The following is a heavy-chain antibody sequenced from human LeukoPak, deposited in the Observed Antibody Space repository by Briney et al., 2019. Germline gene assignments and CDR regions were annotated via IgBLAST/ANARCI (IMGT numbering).Heavy chain of an antibody. CDR3: ARSTIRLNWFDP. J-gene: IGHJ5*02. CDR2: IGAGGTYT. D-gene: IGHD3-3*01. CDR1: GFTFNNYA. Sequence: GGSLRLSCAASGFTFNNYAMNWVRQAPGEGLQWVSGIGAGGTYTHYADSVKGRFTISRDNSRNTVYLQMNSLRADDTAVYYCARSTIRLNWFDPWGQGTLVTV. V-gene: IGHV3-23*01.